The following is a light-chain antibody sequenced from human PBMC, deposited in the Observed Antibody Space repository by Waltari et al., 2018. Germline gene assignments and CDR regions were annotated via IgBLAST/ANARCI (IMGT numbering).Light chain of an antibody. V-gene: IGKV3-20*01. CDR3: QQYGGSLT. CDR2: GAS. CDR1: QSVSSNY. J-gene: IGKJ4*01. Sequence: ESVLTQSPGTLSLSSGERATLSCRASQSVSSNYLAWYQQRPGQAPRLLIYGASTRATGIPDRFSGSGSGTDFTLTISRLEPEDFAVYYCQQYGGSLTFGGGTKVEI.